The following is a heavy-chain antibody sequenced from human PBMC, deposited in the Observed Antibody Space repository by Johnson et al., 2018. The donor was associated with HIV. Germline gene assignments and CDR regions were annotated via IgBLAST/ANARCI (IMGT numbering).Heavy chain of an antibody. V-gene: IGHV3-33*03. CDR2: IWYDGNER. CDR1: GFTFSSYG. Sequence: QVQLVESGGGVVQPGKSLRLSCAASGFTFSSYGMHWVRQAPGKGLEWVAVIWYDGNERNYVDSVKGRFTISRDNAKNSLYLQMNSLRADDTALYYCAKDSRPQTFDIWGQGTMVTVSS. CDR3: AKDSRPQTFDI. J-gene: IGHJ3*02.